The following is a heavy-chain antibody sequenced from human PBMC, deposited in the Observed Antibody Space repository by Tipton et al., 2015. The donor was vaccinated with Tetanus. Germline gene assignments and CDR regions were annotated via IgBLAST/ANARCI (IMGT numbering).Heavy chain of an antibody. J-gene: IGHJ4*02. D-gene: IGHD4-17*01. CDR2: IIAGGGTT. Sequence: SLRLSCAASGMTLSYLAMSWVRQAPGKGLEWVSTIIAGGGTTHYADSVKGRFTISRDNSKNALYLQMNSLRAEDTAVYYCAKLGAVTTPAYWGQGTLVTVSS. CDR3: AKLGAVTTPAY. CDR1: GMTLSYLA. V-gene: IGHV3-23*01.